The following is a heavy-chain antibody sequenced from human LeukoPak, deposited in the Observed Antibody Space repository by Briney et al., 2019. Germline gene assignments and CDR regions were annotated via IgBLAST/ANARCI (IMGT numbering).Heavy chain of an antibody. CDR3: TRGSNRLYFDY. J-gene: IGHJ4*02. D-gene: IGHD1-14*01. V-gene: IGHV1-69*01. CDR1: GGTFSSYA. CDR2: IIPIFGTA. Sequence: GASVNVSCKASGGTFSSYAISWVRQAPGQGLEWMGGIIPIFGTANYAQKFQGRVTITADESTSTAYMELSSLRSEDTAVYYCTRGSNRLYFDYWGQGTLVTVSS.